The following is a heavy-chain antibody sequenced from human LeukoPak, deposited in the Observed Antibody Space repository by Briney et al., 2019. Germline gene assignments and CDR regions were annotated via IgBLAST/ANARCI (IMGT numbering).Heavy chain of an antibody. Sequence: HGESLKISCKGSGYSFTSYWIGWVRQMPGKGPEWMGIIHCSDSNTRYSPSFQGQVTISADKSVSTAYLQWSSLKASDTAMYYCARYPPGYYGMDVWGQGTTVTVSS. J-gene: IGHJ6*02. CDR2: IHCSDSNT. CDR1: GYSFTSYW. CDR3: ARYPPGYYGMDV. V-gene: IGHV5-51*01.